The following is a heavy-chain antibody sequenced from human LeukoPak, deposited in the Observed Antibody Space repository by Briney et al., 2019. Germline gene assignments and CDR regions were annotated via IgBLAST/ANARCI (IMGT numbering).Heavy chain of an antibody. V-gene: IGHV1-69*04. Sequence: ASVKVSCKASGGTFSSYAISWVRQAPGQGLEWMGRIIPILGIANYAQKFQGRVTITADKSTSTAYMELSSLRSEDTAVYYCARDPRLRATEDYWGQGTLVTVSS. CDR2: IIPILGIA. D-gene: IGHD1-14*01. CDR3: ARDPRLRATEDY. CDR1: GGTFSSYA. J-gene: IGHJ4*02.